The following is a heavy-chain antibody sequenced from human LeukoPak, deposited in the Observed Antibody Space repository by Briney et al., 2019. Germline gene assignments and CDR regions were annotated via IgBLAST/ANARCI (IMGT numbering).Heavy chain of an antibody. CDR1: GGSISSYY. CDR2: VSYSGTT. V-gene: IGHV4-59*08. CDR3: ARHYSTDPFDY. J-gene: IGHJ4*02. D-gene: IGHD4-11*01. Sequence: PSETLSLTCTVSGGSISSYYWDWIRQPPGKGLEWIGYVSYSGTTNYNPSLRTRVTISADTSKSQISLKLTSVTAADTATYYCARHYSTDPFDYWGQGTPVTVSS.